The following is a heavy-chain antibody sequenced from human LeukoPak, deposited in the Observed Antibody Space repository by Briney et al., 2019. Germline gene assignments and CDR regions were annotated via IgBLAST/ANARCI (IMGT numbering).Heavy chain of an antibody. D-gene: IGHD3-10*01. J-gene: IGHJ4*02. CDR3: AKSSGFGGLFDS. CDR1: GFTFSNFG. Sequence: HPGGSLRLSCVASGFTFSNFGMPWVRQAPGKGLEWVALMSKDGSKTYYADSVKGRFTISRDISQNTLFLQLNSLRAEDTALYFCAKSSGFGGLFDSWGQGTRVIVSS. CDR2: MSKDGSKT. V-gene: IGHV3-30*18.